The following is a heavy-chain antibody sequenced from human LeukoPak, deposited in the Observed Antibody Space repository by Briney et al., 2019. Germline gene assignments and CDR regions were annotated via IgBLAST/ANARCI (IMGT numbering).Heavy chain of an antibody. CDR1: GYIFTSYG. CDR3: AREEGEYYDSSGYLGY. CDR2: ISAYNGDT. J-gene: IGHJ4*02. V-gene: IGHV1-18*01. D-gene: IGHD3-22*01. Sequence: ASVKVSCKASGYIFTSYGISWVRQAPGQGLEWMGWISAYNGDTNYAQKLQGRVTMTRDTSTSTAYMELSSLRSEDTAVYYCAREEGEYYDSSGYLGYWGQGTLVTVPS.